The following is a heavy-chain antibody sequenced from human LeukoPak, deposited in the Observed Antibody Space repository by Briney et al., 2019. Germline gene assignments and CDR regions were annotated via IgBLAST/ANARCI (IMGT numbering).Heavy chain of an antibody. CDR1: GGSISSSNW. CDR2: IYHSGST. V-gene: IGHV4-4*02. J-gene: IGHJ5*02. D-gene: IGHD2-15*01. CDR3: AGLGYCSGGSCSLGGFDP. Sequence: SGTLSLTCAVSGGSISSSNWWSWVRQPPGKGLEWIGEIYHSGSTNYNPSLKSRVTISVDKSKNQFSLKLSSVTAADTAVYYCAGLGYCSGGSCSLGGFDPWGQGTLVTVSS.